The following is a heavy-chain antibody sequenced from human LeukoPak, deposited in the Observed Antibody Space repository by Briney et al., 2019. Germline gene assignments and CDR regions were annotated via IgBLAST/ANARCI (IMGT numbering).Heavy chain of an antibody. J-gene: IGHJ4*02. D-gene: IGHD3-22*01. CDR3: ARRTYFDTRHFDY. Sequence: GESLKISCKTSGFSFSRYWIAWVRQMPGKGLEWMGIISPGDPEIRYSPSFQGQVTISADKSISTAFLQWSSLKASDTAIYFCARRTYFDTRHFDYWGQGTLVTVPS. CDR2: ISPGDPEI. V-gene: IGHV5-51*01. CDR1: GFSFSRYW.